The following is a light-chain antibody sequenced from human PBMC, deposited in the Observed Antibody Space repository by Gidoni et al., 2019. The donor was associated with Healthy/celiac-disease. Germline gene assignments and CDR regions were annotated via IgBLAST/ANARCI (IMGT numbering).Light chain of an antibody. CDR2: DAS. Sequence: EIVLTQPPATLSLSPGERATLSCRASQSVSSYLAWYQQKPGQAPRLLIYDASSRATGIPSRFSGSGSGTDFTLTISSLEPEDFAVYYCQQRSNWSMPFGQGTQVEIK. CDR1: QSVSSY. CDR3: QQRSNWSMP. J-gene: IGKJ1*01. V-gene: IGKV3-11*01.